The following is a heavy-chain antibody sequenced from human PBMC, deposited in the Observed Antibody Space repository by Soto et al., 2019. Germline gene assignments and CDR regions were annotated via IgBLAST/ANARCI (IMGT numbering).Heavy chain of an antibody. CDR2: INPNSGGT. V-gene: IGHV1-2*04. D-gene: IGHD3-22*01. Sequence: ASVKVSCKASGYTFTGYYMHWVRQAPGQGLEWMGWINPNSGGTNYAQKFQGWVTMTRDTSISTAYMELSRLRSDDTAVYYCARVRSYYDSSGPFDYWGQGTLVTVSS. CDR1: GYTFTGYY. CDR3: ARVRSYYDSSGPFDY. J-gene: IGHJ4*02.